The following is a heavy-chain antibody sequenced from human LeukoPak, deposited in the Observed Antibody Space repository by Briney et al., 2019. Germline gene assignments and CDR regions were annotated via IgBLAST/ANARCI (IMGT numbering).Heavy chain of an antibody. J-gene: IGHJ5*02. CDR3: AGRYYDILTGYSNWFDP. CDR1: GYTFTGYY. CDR2: INPNSGGT. D-gene: IGHD3-9*01. V-gene: IGHV1-2*02. Sequence: ASVKVSCKASGYTFTGYYMHWVRQAPGQGLEWMGWINPNSGGTNYAQKFQGRVTMTRDTSISTAYMELSSLRSEDTAVYYCAGRYYDILTGYSNWFDPWGQGTLVTVSS.